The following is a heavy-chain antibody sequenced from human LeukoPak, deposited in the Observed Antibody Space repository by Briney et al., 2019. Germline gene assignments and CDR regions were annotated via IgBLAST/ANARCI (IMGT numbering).Heavy chain of an antibody. J-gene: IGHJ4*02. V-gene: IGHV4-38-2*02. CDR2: IYHSGST. D-gene: IGHD6-13*01. Sequence: SETLSLTCTVSGYSISSGYYWGWIRQPPGKGLEWIGSIYHSGSTYYNPSLKSRVTISVDTSKNQFSLKLSSVTAADTAVYYCARGGAAAGTFFDYWGQGTLVTVSS. CDR1: GYSISSGYY. CDR3: ARGGAAAGTFFDY.